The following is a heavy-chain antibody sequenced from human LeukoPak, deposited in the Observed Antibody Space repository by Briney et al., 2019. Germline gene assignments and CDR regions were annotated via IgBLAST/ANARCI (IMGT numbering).Heavy chain of an antibody. CDR2: IDPSDSYT. Sequence: GESLKISCKGSGYSFTNIWITWVRQMPGKGLEWMGRIDPSDSYTDYSPSFQGHVTISVDKSINAAYLQWSSLQASDTAMYFCARGRGWTDYWGQGTLVTVSS. CDR3: ARGRGWTDY. V-gene: IGHV5-10-1*01. CDR1: GYSFTNIW. D-gene: IGHD6-19*01. J-gene: IGHJ4*02.